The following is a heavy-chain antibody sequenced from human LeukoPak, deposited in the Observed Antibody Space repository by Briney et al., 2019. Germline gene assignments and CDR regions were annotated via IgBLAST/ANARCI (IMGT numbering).Heavy chain of an antibody. CDR2: IYHSGTK. J-gene: IGHJ6*03. Sequence: SETLSLTCAVSGWSLSRGYFWGWIRQPPGKGLEWIATIYHSGTKYYNPSLKSRVTISVDTSKNQFSLRLSSVTAADTAVYYCARRASSGWYYYYYMDVWGKGTTVTVSS. V-gene: IGHV4-38-2*01. D-gene: IGHD6-19*01. CDR3: ARRASSGWYYYYYMDV. CDR1: GWSLSRGYF.